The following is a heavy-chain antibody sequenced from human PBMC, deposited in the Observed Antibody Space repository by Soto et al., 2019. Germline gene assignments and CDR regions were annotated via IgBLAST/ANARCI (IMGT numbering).Heavy chain of an antibody. CDR2: IYNRGTT. Sequence: QVFLQESGPGLVKPSETLSLTCTVSGGSVSSDAYYGSWSRQPPGGGIELIGYIYNRGTTNYNPSLKSRVTISVATSNNQFSLKLSSVTAADTAMYYCASDTQKWCSFYWGPGTLVTVSS. CDR1: GGSVSSDAYY. D-gene: IGHD2-15*01. J-gene: IGHJ4*02. CDR3: ASDTQKWCSFY. V-gene: IGHV4-61*08.